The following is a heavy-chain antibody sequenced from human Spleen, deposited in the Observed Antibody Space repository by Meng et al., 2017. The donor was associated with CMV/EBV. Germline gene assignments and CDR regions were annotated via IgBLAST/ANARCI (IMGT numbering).Heavy chain of an antibody. CDR3: ARQAYSYDSRDYYGDYFDY. Sequence: KVSCKGSGYSFTSYWIGWVRQMPGKGLEWMGIIYPGDSDTRYSPSFQGQVTISADKSISTAYLQWSSLKASDTAMYYCARQAYSYDSRDYYGDYFDYWGQGTLVTVSS. CDR1: GYSFTSYW. CDR2: IYPGDSDT. J-gene: IGHJ4*02. D-gene: IGHD3-22*01. V-gene: IGHV5-51*01.